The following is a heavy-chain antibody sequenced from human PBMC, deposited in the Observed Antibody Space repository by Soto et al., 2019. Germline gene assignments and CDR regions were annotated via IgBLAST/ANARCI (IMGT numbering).Heavy chain of an antibody. Sequence: QVQLQESGPGLVKPSQTLSLTCTVSGDSMTTVGYYWTWIRQHPGQGLEWIGCISYSGSTYYSSSLKGRVAISADTSKNQCSLKLNSVTAADTAVYYCTRGDYWGQGTLVTVSS. CDR1: GDSMTTVGYY. CDR3: TRGDY. V-gene: IGHV4-31*03. J-gene: IGHJ4*02. CDR2: ISYSGST.